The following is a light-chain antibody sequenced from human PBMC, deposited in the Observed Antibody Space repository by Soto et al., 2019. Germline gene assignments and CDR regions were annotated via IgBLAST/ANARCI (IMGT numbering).Light chain of an antibody. CDR2: KAS. J-gene: IGKJ2*01. Sequence: DIQMTQSPSTLSASVGDRVTITCRASQSISSWLAWYQQKPGKAPKLLIYKASSLESGVPSSFSGSGSGTEFAFTISILQPDDDASYYCHQYNSYSDLYTFGQGTKLEIK. V-gene: IGKV1-5*03. CDR3: HQYNSYSDLYT. CDR1: QSISSW.